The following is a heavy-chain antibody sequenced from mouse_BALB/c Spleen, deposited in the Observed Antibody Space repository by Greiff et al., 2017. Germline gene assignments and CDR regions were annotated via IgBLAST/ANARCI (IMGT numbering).Heavy chain of an antibody. V-gene: IGHV3-6*02. Sequence: EVKLQESGPGLVKPSQSLSLTCSVTGYSITSGYYWNWIRQFPGNKLEWMGYISYDGSNNYNPSLKNRISITRDTSKNQFFLKLNSVTTEDTATYYCARGDYRWYFDVWGAGTTVTVSS. J-gene: IGHJ1*01. CDR3: ARGDYRWYFDV. CDR2: ISYDGSN. CDR1: GYSITSGYY. D-gene: IGHD5-5*01.